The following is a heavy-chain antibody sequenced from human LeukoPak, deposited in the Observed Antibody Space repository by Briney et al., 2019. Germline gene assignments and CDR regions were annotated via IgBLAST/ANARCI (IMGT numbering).Heavy chain of an antibody. J-gene: IGHJ5*01. CDR3: VRHDGRGGSTMGAFDS. D-gene: IGHD3-3*01. CDR2: IYSGRTI. Sequence: SETLSLTCAVSGGSVSHRNWWTWVRQSPGKGLEWIGSIYSGRTIYYSPSLNSRVTISVVTSKDQFILQLNSVTAADTAVYYCVRHDGRGGSTMGAFDSWGQGSLVTVSS. CDR1: GGSVSHRNW. V-gene: IGHV4-39*01.